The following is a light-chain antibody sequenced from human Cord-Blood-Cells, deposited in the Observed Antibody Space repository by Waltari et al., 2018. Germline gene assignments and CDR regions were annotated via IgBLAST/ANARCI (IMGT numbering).Light chain of an antibody. J-gene: IGLJ3*02. Sequence: QSALPQPASVSGSPGQSITISCIGTSSAVGGFNYVPWYQQHPGKAPKLMIYEVSNRPSGVSNRFSGSKSGNTASLTISGLQAEDEADYYCSSYTSSSTPLVFGGGTKLTVL. CDR2: EVS. CDR1: SSAVGGFNY. CDR3: SSYTSSSTPLV. V-gene: IGLV2-14*01.